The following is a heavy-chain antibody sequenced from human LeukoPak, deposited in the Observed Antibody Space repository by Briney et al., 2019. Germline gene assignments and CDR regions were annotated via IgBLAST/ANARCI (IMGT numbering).Heavy chain of an antibody. J-gene: IGHJ4*02. V-gene: IGHV4-59*01. D-gene: IGHD4-17*01. CDR2: IYYSGST. CDR3: ARERAVTTYYYFDY. Sequence: PSETLSLTCTVSGGSFSIYYWSWIRQPPGKGLEWIGYIYYSGSTNYNPSLKSRVTISVDTSKNQFSLKLSSVTAADTAVYYCARERAVTTYYYFDYWGQGTLVTVSS. CDR1: GGSFSIYY.